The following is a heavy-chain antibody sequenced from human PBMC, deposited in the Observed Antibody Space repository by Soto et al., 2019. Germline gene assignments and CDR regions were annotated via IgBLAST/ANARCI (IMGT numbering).Heavy chain of an antibody. D-gene: IGHD4-17*01. Sequence: PSETLSLTCAVSGGSISSGGYSWSWIRQPPGKGLEWIGYIYQSGSPNYNPSLKSRVIISVDKSKNQFSLKLNSVTAADTAAYYCARDMGYGGNGLDYWGQGSLVTVSS. CDR1: GGSISSGGYS. CDR2: IYQSGSP. V-gene: IGHV4-30-2*01. CDR3: ARDMGYGGNGLDY. J-gene: IGHJ4*02.